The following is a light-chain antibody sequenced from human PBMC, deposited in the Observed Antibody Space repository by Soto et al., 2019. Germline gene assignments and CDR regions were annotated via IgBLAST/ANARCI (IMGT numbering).Light chain of an antibody. CDR2: GAS. V-gene: IGKV3-20*01. CDR1: QSVSSSY. Sequence: EIVLTQSPGTLSLSPGERAILSCRASQSVSSSYLAWYQQKPGQAPRLLIYGASSRATGIPDRFSGSGSGTDFTSTISRLEPEDLAVYYCQQYGSSPYTFGQGTKLEIK. CDR3: QQYGSSPYT. J-gene: IGKJ2*01.